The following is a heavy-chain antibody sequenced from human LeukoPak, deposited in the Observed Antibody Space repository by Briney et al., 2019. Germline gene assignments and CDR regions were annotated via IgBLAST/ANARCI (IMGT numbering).Heavy chain of an antibody. CDR1: GFTVSSNY. D-gene: IGHD3-22*01. V-gene: IGHV4-34*01. Sequence: GSLRLSCAASGFTVSSNYMSWVRQAPGKGLEWIGEINHSGSTNYNPSLKSRVTISVDTSKNQFSLKLSSVTAADTAVYYCARADYYDSSGYYPDAFDIWGQGTMVTVSS. CDR2: INHSGST. CDR3: ARADYYDSSGYYPDAFDI. J-gene: IGHJ3*02.